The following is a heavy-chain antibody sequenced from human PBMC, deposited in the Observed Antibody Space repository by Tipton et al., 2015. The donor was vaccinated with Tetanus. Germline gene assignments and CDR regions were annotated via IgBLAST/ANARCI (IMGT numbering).Heavy chain of an antibody. V-gene: IGHV3-30-3*01. CDR2: ISYDGSNK. CDR1: GFTFSSYA. Sequence: SLRLSCAASGFTFSSYAMHWVRQAPGKGLEWVAVISYDGSNKYYADSVKGRFTISRDNSKNTLYLQMNSLRAEDTAVYYCARERDIAVAGPSDAFDIWGQGTMVTVSS. J-gene: IGHJ3*02. D-gene: IGHD6-19*01. CDR3: ARERDIAVAGPSDAFDI.